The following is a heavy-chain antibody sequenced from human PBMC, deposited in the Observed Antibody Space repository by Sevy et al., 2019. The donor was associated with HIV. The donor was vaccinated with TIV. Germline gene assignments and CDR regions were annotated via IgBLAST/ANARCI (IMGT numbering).Heavy chain of an antibody. V-gene: IGHV3-21*01. CDR2: ISGLSNYI. D-gene: IGHD6-19*01. CDR1: GFTFSSYS. CDR3: ARAVPATDAFDI. Sequence: GGSLRLSCSASGFTFSSYSMPWVRQAPGKGLEWVSSISGLSNYIYYADSMKGRFSISRDNAKNSLYLQMISLRAEDTAVFYCARAVPATDAFDIWGQGTLVTVSS. J-gene: IGHJ3*02.